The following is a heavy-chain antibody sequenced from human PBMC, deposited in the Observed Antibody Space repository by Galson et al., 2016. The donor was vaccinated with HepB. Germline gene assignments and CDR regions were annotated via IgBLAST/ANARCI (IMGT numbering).Heavy chain of an antibody. CDR3: AREYRGPFSGTYSSGYYFYYMDV. D-gene: IGHD1-26*01. V-gene: IGHV4-61*02. CDR2: IYTSGTT. CDR1: GDSITSDHYY. Sequence: TLSLTCTVSGDSITSDHYYWSWIRQPAGKGLEWIGRIYTSGTTNYNPSLKSRVTISVDTAKNQFSLKLSSVTAADTAVFYCAREYRGPFSGTYSSGYYFYYMDVWGKGTTVTVSS. J-gene: IGHJ6*03.